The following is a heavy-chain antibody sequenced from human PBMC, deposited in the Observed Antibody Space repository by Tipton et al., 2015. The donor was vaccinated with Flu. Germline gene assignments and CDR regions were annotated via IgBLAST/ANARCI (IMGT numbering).Heavy chain of an antibody. J-gene: IGHJ2*01. V-gene: IGHV4-61*02. D-gene: IGHD1-26*01. CDR3: AGSGSYHHYYFDL. Sequence: TLSLTCTVSGGSISSGGYFWSWIRQPAGTGLEWIGRIYPSGNTNYNPSLQSRVTMSVDTSRNQFSLSLTSVTAAYAAIYYCAGSGSYHHYYFDLRGRGTLVSVSS. CDR2: IYPSGNT. CDR1: GGSISSGGYF.